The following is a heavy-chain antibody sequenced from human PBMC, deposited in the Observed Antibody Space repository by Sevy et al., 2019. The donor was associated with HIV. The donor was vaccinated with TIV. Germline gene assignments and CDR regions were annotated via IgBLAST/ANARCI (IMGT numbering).Heavy chain of an antibody. V-gene: IGHV3-30*18. CDR3: AKSGRGVAARPTPFDY. CDR2: ISYDGSNK. Sequence: GKSLKISCAASGFTFSSYGMHWIRQAPGKGLEWVAVISYDGSNKYYADSVKGRFTISRDNSKNTLYLQMNSLRAEVTAVYYCAKSGRGVAARPTPFDYWGQGTLVRVSS. CDR1: GFTFSSYG. J-gene: IGHJ4*02. D-gene: IGHD6-6*01.